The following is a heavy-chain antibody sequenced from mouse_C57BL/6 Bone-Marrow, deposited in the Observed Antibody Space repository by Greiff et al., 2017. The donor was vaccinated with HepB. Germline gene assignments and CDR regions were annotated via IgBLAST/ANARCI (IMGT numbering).Heavy chain of an antibody. CDR3: ARGDYYGSSYGWYFDV. Sequence: QVQLQQSGPELVKPGASVKISCKASGYAFSSSWLNWVKQRPGKGLEWIGRIYPGDGDTNYNGKFKGKATLTADKSSSTAYMQLSSLTSEDSAVYCGARGDYYGSSYGWYFDVWGTGTTVTVSS. D-gene: IGHD1-1*01. CDR1: GYAFSSSW. CDR2: IYPGDGDT. J-gene: IGHJ1*03. V-gene: IGHV1-82*01.